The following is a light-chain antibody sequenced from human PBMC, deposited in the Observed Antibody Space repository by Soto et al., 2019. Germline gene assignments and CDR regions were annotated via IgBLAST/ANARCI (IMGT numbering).Light chain of an antibody. J-gene: IGKJ1*01. CDR3: HQYATSPQT. CDR1: QSVPKNY. Sequence: EIVLTQSPGTLSLSPGERATLSCRASQSVPKNYLAWYQHKSGQAPRLLIYGPSSRATGIPDRFSGSGSGTDFTLSISRLEPEDLPAYYRHQYATSPQTFGQGTKVEIK. V-gene: IGKV3-20*01. CDR2: GPS.